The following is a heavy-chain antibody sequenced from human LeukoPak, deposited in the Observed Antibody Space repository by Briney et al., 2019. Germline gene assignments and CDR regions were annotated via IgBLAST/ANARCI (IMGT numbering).Heavy chain of an antibody. V-gene: IGHV4-31*03. CDR2: IYYSGST. D-gene: IGHD3-22*01. J-gene: IGHJ4*02. CDR1: GGSISSGGYY. CDR3: ARRYYDSSGYSHFDY. Sequence: TLSLTCPVSGGSISSGGYYWSWIRQHPGKGLEWIGYIYYSGSTYYNPSLKSRVTISVDTSKNQFSLKLSSVTAADTAVYYCARRYYDSSGYSHFDYWGQGTLVTVSS.